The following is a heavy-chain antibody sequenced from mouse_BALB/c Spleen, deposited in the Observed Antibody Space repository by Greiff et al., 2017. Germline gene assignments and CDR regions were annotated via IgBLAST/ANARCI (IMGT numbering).Heavy chain of an antibody. V-gene: IGHV1S135*01. J-gene: IGHJ2*01. CDR1: GYSFTSYY. CDR3: ARRFPFDY. CDR2: IDPFNGGT. Sequence: VQLQQSGPELMKPGASVKISCKASGYSFTSYYMHWVKQSHGKSLEWIGYIDPFNGGTSYNQKFKGKATLTVDKSSSTAYMHLSSLTSEDSAVYYCARRFPFDYWGQGTTLTVSS.